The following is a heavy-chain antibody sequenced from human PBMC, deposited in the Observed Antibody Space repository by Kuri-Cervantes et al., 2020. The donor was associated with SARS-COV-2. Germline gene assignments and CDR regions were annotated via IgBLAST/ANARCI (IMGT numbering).Heavy chain of an antibody. J-gene: IGHJ3*02. Sequence: GESLKISCAASGFTFSDYYMSWIRQAPGKGLEWVSYISSSGSTIYYADSAKGQFTISRENAKNSLYLQMNSLRAEDTAVYYCARDPNDWAFDIWGQGTMVTVSS. V-gene: IGHV3-11*04. CDR2: ISSSGSTI. CDR1: GFTFSDYY. CDR3: ARDPNDWAFDI. D-gene: IGHD1-1*01.